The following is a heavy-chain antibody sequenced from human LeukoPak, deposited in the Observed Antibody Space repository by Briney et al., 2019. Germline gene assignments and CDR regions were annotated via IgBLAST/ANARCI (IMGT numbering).Heavy chain of an antibody. D-gene: IGHD2-15*01. CDR1: GFSFSSHG. CDR3: AKGCRSGSICFLIDY. CDR2: ISFDGSDK. V-gene: IGHV3-30*18. Sequence: GGSLRLSCAASGFSFSSHGMHWVRQPPGKGLEWVAVISFDGSDKYYADSVKGRFTISRDNSKNTLYVQMNSLRAEDTAVYYCAKGCRSGSICFLIDYWGQGTLVTVSS. J-gene: IGHJ4*02.